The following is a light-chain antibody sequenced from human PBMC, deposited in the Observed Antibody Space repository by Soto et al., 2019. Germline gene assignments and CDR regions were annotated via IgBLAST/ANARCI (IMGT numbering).Light chain of an antibody. CDR1: SSDVGGYKS. J-gene: IGLJ7*01. CDR2: DVS. CDR3: CSYAGSYWV. V-gene: IGLV2-11*01. Sequence: QSALTQPRSVSGSPGQSVTISCTGTSSDVGGYKSVSWYQQHPVKAPKLMIYDVSKRPSGVPDRFSGSKSDNTASLTISGLQAEDEADYYCCSYAGSYWVFGGGTQLTVL.